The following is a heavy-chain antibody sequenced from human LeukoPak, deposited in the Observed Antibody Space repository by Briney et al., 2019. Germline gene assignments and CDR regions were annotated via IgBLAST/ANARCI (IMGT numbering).Heavy chain of an antibody. D-gene: IGHD6-13*01. CDR3: ARGRQQLAYYYYGMDV. CDR1: GGSFSGYY. V-gene: IGHV4-34*01. J-gene: IGHJ6*02. Sequence: SETLSLTCAVYGGSFSGYYWSWIRQPPGKGLEWIGEINQSGSTNYNPSLKSRVTISVDTSKNQFSLKLSSVTAADTAVYYCARGRQQLAYYYYGMDVWGQRTTVTVSS. CDR2: INQSGST.